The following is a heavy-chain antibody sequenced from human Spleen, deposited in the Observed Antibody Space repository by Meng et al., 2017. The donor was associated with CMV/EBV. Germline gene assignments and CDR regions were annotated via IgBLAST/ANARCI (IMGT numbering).Heavy chain of an antibody. CDR2: ISYDGSNK. Sequence: SCKASGYTFTGYYMHWVRQAPGKGLEWVAVISYDGSNKYYADSVKGRFTISRDNSKNMLYLQMNSLRVEDTAVYYCARDRGEYSDYLYYFDDWGQGTLVTVSS. D-gene: IGHD4-11*01. CDR1: GYTFTGYY. J-gene: IGHJ4*02. V-gene: IGHV3-30*04. CDR3: ARDRGEYSDYLYYFDD.